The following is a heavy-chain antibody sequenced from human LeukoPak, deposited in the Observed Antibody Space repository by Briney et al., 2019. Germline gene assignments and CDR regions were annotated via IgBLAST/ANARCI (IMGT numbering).Heavy chain of an antibody. J-gene: IGHJ4*02. D-gene: IGHD5-18*01. Sequence: GASVKVSCKASGYTFTSYYMHWVRQAPGQGLEWMGIINPSGGSTSYAQKFQGRVTMTRDTSTSTVYMELSSLRSEDTAVYYCARAIGIQLWSALFDYWGQGTLVTVSS. CDR2: INPSGGST. V-gene: IGHV1-46*01. CDR3: ARAIGIQLWSALFDY. CDR1: GYTFTSYY.